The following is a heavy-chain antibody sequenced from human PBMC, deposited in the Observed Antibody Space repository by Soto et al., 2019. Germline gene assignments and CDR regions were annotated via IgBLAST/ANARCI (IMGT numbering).Heavy chain of an antibody. V-gene: IGHV2-5*02. Sequence: QITLKESGPSLVKPTHTLTLTCTFSGFSLTTTGVGVVWIRQPPGKALEWLALIYWDDDKNYSPSLRSSLTVNKDTTKIQVVLTLTNVYPADTGTYCCAFVGGWEKWLYLLDRGGQGALVSVSS. J-gene: IGHJ5*02. CDR1: GFSLTTTGVG. D-gene: IGHD6-19*01. CDR2: IYWDDDK. CDR3: AFVGGWEKWLYLLDR.